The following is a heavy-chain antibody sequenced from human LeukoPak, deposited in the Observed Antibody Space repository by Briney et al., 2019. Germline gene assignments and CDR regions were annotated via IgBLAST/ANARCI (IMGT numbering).Heavy chain of an antibody. V-gene: IGHV4-59*01. D-gene: IGHD3-10*01. Sequence: PSGTLSLTCTVSGGSISSYYWSWIRQPAGKGLEWIGSIYYSGSTYYNPSLKSRVTISVDTSKNQFSLKLSSVTAADTAVYYCARVSGSGIDYWGQGTLVTVSS. J-gene: IGHJ4*02. CDR3: ARVSGSGIDY. CDR1: GGSISSYY. CDR2: IYYSGST.